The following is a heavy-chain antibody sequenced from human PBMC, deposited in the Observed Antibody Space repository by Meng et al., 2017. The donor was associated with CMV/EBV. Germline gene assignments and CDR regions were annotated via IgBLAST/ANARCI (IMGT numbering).Heavy chain of an antibody. CDR3: ARDKTGVVGLFDY. V-gene: IGHV3-30-3*01. D-gene: IGHD2-15*01. CDR1: GFTFSNYA. Sequence: GGSLRLSCAASGFTFSNYAIHWVRQAPGKGLEWVAVISYDGSNKYYTDSVRGRFTISRDNSKNTVYLQMNSLRAEDTAVYYCARDKTGVVGLFDYWGQGTLVTVSS. J-gene: IGHJ4*02. CDR2: ISYDGSNK.